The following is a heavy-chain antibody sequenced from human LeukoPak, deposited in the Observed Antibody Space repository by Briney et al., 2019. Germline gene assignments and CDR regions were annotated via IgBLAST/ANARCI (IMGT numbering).Heavy chain of an antibody. J-gene: IGHJ4*02. V-gene: IGHV4-30-4*01. Sequence: SETLSLTCTVSGGSISSGDYYWSWIRQPPGKGLEWIGYIYYSGSTYYNPSLKSRVTISVDTSKTQFSLKLSSVTAADTAVYYCARDILPVGTTGTSELTDYWGQGTLVTVSS. CDR2: IYYSGST. CDR3: ARDILPVGTTGTSELTDY. D-gene: IGHD1-1*01. CDR1: GGSISSGDYY.